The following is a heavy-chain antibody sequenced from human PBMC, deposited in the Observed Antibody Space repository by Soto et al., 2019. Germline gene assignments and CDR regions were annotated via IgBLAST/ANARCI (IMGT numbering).Heavy chain of an antibody. CDR2: VYWDDDT. J-gene: IGHJ4*02. D-gene: IGHD5-12*01. Sequence: QITLRESGPALVKPTQTLTLTCTFSGFSLNSRGVGVGWVRQPPGKALEWLAIVYWDDDTRYRPSLRSRLSIRNDTPKNQVILTLTNSYPVDTATYYCVHRGPVYETCMGFDFWCQGSQVTVSS. CDR3: VHRGPVYETCMGFDF. CDR1: GFSLNSRGVG. V-gene: IGHV2-5*02.